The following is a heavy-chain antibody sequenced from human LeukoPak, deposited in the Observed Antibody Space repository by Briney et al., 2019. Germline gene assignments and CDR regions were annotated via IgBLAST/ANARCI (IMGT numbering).Heavy chain of an antibody. CDR2: IIPIFGTA. CDR3: ARDEAAGTLWFDP. J-gene: IGHJ5*02. D-gene: IGHD6-13*01. CDR1: GGTFSSYA. V-gene: IGHV1-69*01. Sequence: SVKVSCKASGGTFSSYAISWVRQAPGQGLEWMGGIIPIFGTANYAQKFQGRVTITADESTSTAYMELSSLRSEDTAVYYCARDEAAGTLWFDPWGQGTLVTVSS.